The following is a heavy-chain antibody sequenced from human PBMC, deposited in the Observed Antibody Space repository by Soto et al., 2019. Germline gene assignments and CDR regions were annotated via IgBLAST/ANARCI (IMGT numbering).Heavy chain of an antibody. CDR3: AREELQGVDV. D-gene: IGHD3-10*01. V-gene: IGHV1-69*01. Sequence: QVQLVQSGAEVKKPGSSVKVSCKASGDTFSSYTINWVRQAPGQGLEWMGGIIPIFTTTNYAQKFQGRVTITADESTSTASMELSSLRSEDTAVYYGAREELQGVDVWGQWTTVTVSS. CDR2: IIPIFTTT. CDR1: GDTFSSYT. J-gene: IGHJ6*02.